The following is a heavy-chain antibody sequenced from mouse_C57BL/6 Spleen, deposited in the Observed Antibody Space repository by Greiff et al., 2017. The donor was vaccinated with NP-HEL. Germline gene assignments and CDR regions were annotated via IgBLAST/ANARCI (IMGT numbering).Heavy chain of an antibody. CDR2: IYPGDGDT. V-gene: IGHV1-82*01. CDR1: GYAFSSSW. Sequence: QVQLKESGPELVKPGASVKISCKASGYAFSSSWMNWVKQRPGKGLEWIGRIYPGDGDTNYNGKFKGKATLTADKSSSTAYMQLSSLTSEDSAIYFCARGEALEGGDYWGQGTTLTVSS. D-gene: IGHD3-2*02. CDR3: ARGEALEGGDY. J-gene: IGHJ2*01.